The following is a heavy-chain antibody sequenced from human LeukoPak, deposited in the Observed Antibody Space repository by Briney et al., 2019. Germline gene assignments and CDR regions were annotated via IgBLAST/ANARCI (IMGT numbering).Heavy chain of an antibody. Sequence: PGGSLRLSCAASGFTASNNYMSWVREAPGKGLGRVSVIYRVESTYADSVKGRFTISRDNSKNTLYLQMNSLRAEDTAMYYCARGDGYNFFDCWGQGVLVTVSS. CDR1: GFTASNNY. J-gene: IGHJ4*02. CDR2: IYRVEST. CDR3: ARGDGYNFFDC. V-gene: IGHV3-66*01. D-gene: IGHD5-24*01.